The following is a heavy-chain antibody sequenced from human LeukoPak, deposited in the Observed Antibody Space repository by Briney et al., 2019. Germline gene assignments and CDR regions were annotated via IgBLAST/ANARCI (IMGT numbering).Heavy chain of an antibody. CDR1: GFTFSSYA. V-gene: IGHV3-30*04. D-gene: IGHD2-21*01. CDR2: ISYDGSNK. Sequence: GRSLRLSCAASGFTFSSYAMHWVRQAPGKGLEWVAVISYDGSNKYYADSVKGRFTISRDNSKNTLYLQMNSLRAEDTAVYYCARDEADWYFQHWGQGTLVTVSP. CDR3: ARDEADWYFQH. J-gene: IGHJ1*01.